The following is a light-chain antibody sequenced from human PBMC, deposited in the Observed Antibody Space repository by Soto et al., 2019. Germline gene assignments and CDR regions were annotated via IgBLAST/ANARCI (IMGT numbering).Light chain of an antibody. V-gene: IGKV1-39*01. J-gene: IGKJ2*01. CDR3: QHTYSPYT. CDR2: GAY. CDR1: QSLNHY. Sequence: IQMPQSPSSLSASVGDRFTITCRASQSLNHYFKWYQQKPGKAPKLLIYGAYRLQSGVPSWFVGGGSATDFAISISLLQRDVFATYYIQHTYSPYTLGQGTNMEIK.